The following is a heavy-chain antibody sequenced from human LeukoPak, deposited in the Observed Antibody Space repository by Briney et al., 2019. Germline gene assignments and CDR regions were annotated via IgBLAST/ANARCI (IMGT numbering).Heavy chain of an antibody. D-gene: IGHD6-6*01. Sequence: GGSLRLSCAASGFTFNNYAMNWVRQAPGKGLEWVSSVSGSGGNTYYADSVKGRFTISRDNSKNTLYLQMNSLRAEDTAVYYCAKEALGWVGSSPQDYWGQGTLVTVSS. CDR2: VSGSGGNT. CDR3: AKEALGWVGSSPQDY. V-gene: IGHV3-23*01. CDR1: GFTFNNYA. J-gene: IGHJ4*02.